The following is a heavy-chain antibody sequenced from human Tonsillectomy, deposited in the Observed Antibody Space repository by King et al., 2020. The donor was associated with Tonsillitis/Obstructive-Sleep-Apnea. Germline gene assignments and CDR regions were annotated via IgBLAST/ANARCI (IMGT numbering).Heavy chain of an antibody. J-gene: IGHJ4*02. CDR1: GGSFSGYY. D-gene: IGHD3-3*01. V-gene: IGHV4-34*01. CDR3: ATSFYDFWSGYRRPSFDY. Sequence: VQLQQWGAGLLKPSETLSLTCAVYGGSFSGYYWSWIRQPPGKGLEWIGEINHSGSTNYNPSLKSRVTISVDTSKNQFSLKLSSVTAAATAVYYIATSFYDFWSGYRRPSFDYWGQGTLVTVSS. CDR2: INHSGST.